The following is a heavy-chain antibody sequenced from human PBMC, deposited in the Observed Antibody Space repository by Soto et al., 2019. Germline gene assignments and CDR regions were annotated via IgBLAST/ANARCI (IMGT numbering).Heavy chain of an antibody. V-gene: IGHV3-74*01. CDR3: VRGNSGYGNFDY. D-gene: IGHD5-12*01. CDR2: MYTDASSA. CDR1: GLTFSSYW. J-gene: IGHJ4*02. Sequence: GGSLRLSCAASGLTFSSYWMHWGRQAPGKGLVWVSRMYTDASSATYADSVKGRFTISRDNAKNTLFLQIDSLRTEDTAVYYCVRGNSGYGNFDYWGEGTLVTVSS.